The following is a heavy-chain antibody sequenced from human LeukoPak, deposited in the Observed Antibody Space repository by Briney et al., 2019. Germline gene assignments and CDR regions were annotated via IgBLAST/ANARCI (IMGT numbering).Heavy chain of an antibody. V-gene: IGHV3-23*01. CDR3: ARRDDYNYHYYYMDV. D-gene: IGHD5-24*01. CDR1: GFTFSSSA. Sequence: GGSLRLSCAASGFTFSSSAMSWVRQAPGKGLEWVSSISGSGSGGSTYYADSVKGRFTISRDNSKNTLYLQMNGLRVEDTAVYYCARRDDYNYHYYYMDVWGKGTTVTVSS. CDR2: ISGSGSGGST. J-gene: IGHJ6*03.